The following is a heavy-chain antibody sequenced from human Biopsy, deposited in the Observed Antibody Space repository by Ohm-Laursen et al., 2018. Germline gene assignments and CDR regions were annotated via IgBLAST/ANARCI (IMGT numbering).Heavy chain of an antibody. CDR2: MIPSSGKT. J-gene: IGHJ5*02. CDR1: GYSFSTYD. CDR3: AGGYSRRVSIFEASIYWFDT. V-gene: IGHV1-8*01. D-gene: IGHD6-6*01. Sequence: VKVSCKASGYSFSTYDVNWVRQARGQGLEWMGWMIPSSGKTGYAQRFQGRVTLTMNTSISTAYMELSGLRSEDTAVYFCAGGYSRRVSIFEASIYWFDTWGQGTLVTVSS.